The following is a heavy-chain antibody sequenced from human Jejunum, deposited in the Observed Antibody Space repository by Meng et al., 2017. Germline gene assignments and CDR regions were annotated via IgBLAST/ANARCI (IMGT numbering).Heavy chain of an antibody. CDR1: GFTFTDHW. V-gene: IGHV3-74*02. CDR2: INPDESNP. Sequence: EVSLVESGGGLAQPGGSLRLSCAGSGFTFTDHWMHWVRQGPGKGLVLISRINPDESNPNYADSVKGRFTISRDNAKNTVYLQMNSLRAEDTAVYYCTNDRLNHWGQGALVTVSS. D-gene: IGHD1-1*01. J-gene: IGHJ1*01. CDR3: TNDRLNH.